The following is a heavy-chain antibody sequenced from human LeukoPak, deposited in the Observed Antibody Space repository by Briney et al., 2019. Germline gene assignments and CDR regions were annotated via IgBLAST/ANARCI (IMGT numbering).Heavy chain of an antibody. CDR1: GFTFRSYS. J-gene: IGHJ6*02. CDR3: AREAQHFYGLDV. V-gene: IGHV3-48*02. CDR2: ISSGSTI. D-gene: IGHD2-2*01. Sequence: GGSLRLSCAASGFTFRSYSMNWVRQAPGKGLEWVSYISSGSTIYYADSMKGRFTISRDNANNLLYLQMNSLRDDDTAVYFCAREAQHFYGLDVWGQGTTVTVSS.